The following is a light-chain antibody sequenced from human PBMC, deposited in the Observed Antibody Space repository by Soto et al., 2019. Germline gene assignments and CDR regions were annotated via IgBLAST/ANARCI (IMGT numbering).Light chain of an antibody. Sequence: QSVLTQSPSVSAAPGQKVTISCSGSSSNIGNNYVSWYQQLPVTAPKLSIYDNNKRPSGIPDRFSGSKSGTSGTLDITGLQAGDEADYYCATWDGSLPGEVFGGGTKLTVL. CDR1: SSNIGNNY. V-gene: IGLV1-51*01. CDR2: DNN. CDR3: ATWDGSLPGEV. J-gene: IGLJ2*01.